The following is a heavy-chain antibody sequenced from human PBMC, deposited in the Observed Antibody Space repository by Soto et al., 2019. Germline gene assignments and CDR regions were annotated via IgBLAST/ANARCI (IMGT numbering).Heavy chain of an antibody. CDR2: ISSRSDI. CDR1: GFTFSTYS. J-gene: IGHJ6*02. Sequence: SLRLSCVGSGFTFSTYSINWVRQAPGKGLEWVSSISSRSDIYYADSVKGRFTISRDNAKNSVSLQMNSLRAEDTVVYYCAREYTAWPLAYGLDVWGQGXTVTVYS. D-gene: IGHD2-2*02. V-gene: IGHV3-21*01. CDR3: AREYTAWPLAYGLDV.